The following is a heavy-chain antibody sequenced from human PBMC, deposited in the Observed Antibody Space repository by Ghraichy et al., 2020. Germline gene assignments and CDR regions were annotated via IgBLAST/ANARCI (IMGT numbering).Heavy chain of an antibody. CDR2: ISSSGSTI. CDR3: ARDPPYDFWSGYYYYYGMDV. Sequence: GGSLRLSCAASGFTFSSYEMNWVRQAPGKGLEWVSYISSSGSTIYYADSVKGRFTISRDNAKNSLYLQMNSLRAEDTAVYYCARDPPYDFWSGYYYYYGMDVWGQGTTVTVSS. CDR1: GFTFSSYE. D-gene: IGHD3-3*01. J-gene: IGHJ6*02. V-gene: IGHV3-48*03.